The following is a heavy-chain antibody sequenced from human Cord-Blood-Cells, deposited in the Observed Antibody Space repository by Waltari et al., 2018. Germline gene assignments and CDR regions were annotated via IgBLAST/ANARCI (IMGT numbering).Heavy chain of an antibody. CDR1: GFTFSSYG. Sequence: QVQLVESGGGVVQPGRSLRLSWEASGFTFSSYGMHWVRQAPGKGMECVAVKWYDGSNKYYADSVKGRFTISRDNSKNTLYLQMNSLRAEDTAVYYCARDDGSYYAFDIWGQGTMVTVSS. CDR2: KWYDGSNK. V-gene: IGHV3-33*01. CDR3: ARDDGSYYAFDI. J-gene: IGHJ3*02. D-gene: IGHD1-26*01.